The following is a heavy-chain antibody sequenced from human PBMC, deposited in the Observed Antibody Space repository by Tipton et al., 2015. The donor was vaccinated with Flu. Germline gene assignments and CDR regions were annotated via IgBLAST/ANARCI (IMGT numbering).Heavy chain of an antibody. J-gene: IGHJ4*02. CDR3: ARLSYYDVDLKNFYFDY. CDR2: VYPSGTT. D-gene: IGHD3-10*02. V-gene: IGHV4-39*01. Sequence: TLSLTCTVSSGSIRSTNYFCAWIRQPPGKGLELIGSVYPSGTTYYNPSLKSRVTISVDTSKSQFSLMLRSVTAADTAAYYCARLSYYDVDLKNFYFDYWGQGALVTVSS. CDR1: SGSIRSTNYF.